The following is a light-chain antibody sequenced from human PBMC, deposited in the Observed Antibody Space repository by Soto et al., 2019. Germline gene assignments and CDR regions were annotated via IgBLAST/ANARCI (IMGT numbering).Light chain of an antibody. J-gene: IGKJ1*01. CDR3: QHYGTYPEA. V-gene: IGKV1-39*01. CDR1: QSISGK. CDR2: AAS. Sequence: TQSPASLSLSIGERDTISCRTSQSISGKLSWYQQIPGKAPKLLIYAASRLQSGVPSRFSGSGSGTEFTLTISSLQPEDFAMYYCQHYGTYPEAFGQGTKVAIK.